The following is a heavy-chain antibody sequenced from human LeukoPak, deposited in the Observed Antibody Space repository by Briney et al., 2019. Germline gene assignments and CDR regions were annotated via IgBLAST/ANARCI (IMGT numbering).Heavy chain of an antibody. CDR1: GGSISSDTYY. CDR2: IYTSGST. J-gene: IGHJ4*02. Sequence: SQTLSLTCTVSGGSISSDTYYWSWIRQPAGKGLEWIGRIYTSGSTNYNPSLKSRVTILVDTSKKQFSLKLSSVTAADTAVYYCARDGGYCSGGSCYWIFDYWGQGTLVTVSS. V-gene: IGHV4-61*02. CDR3: ARDGGYCSGGSCYWIFDY. D-gene: IGHD2-15*01.